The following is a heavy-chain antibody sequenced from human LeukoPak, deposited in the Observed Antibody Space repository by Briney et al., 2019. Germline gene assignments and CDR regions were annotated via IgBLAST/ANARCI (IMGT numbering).Heavy chain of an antibody. J-gene: IGHJ4*02. CDR1: GFTFSSYW. CDR2: IKQDGSEK. V-gene: IGHV3-7*01. D-gene: IGHD6-13*01. CDR3: ARDRLAGTVQYYFDY. Sequence: PGGSLRLSCAASGFTFSSYWMSWVRQAPGKGLEWVANIKQDGSEKYYVDSVEGRFTISRDNAKNSLYLQMNSLRAEDTAVYYCARDRLAGTVQYYFDYWGQGTLVTVSS.